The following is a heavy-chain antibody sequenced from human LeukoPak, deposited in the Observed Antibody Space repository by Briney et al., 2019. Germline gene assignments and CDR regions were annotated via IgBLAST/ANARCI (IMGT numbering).Heavy chain of an antibody. CDR3: ARLIGSYGDFQH. Sequence: SETLSLTCTVSGGSISSSSYYWGWIRQPPGKGLEWIGSIYYSGSTYYNPSLKSRVTISVDTSKNQFSLKLSSVTAADTAVYYFARLIGSYGDFQHWGQGTLVTVSS. CDR1: GGSISSSSYY. D-gene: IGHD1-26*01. J-gene: IGHJ1*01. V-gene: IGHV4-39*01. CDR2: IYYSGST.